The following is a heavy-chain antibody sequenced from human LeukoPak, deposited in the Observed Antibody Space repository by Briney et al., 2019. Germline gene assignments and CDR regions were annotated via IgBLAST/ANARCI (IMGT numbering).Heavy chain of an antibody. D-gene: IGHD1-26*01. J-gene: IGHJ4*02. Sequence: ASVKVSCKASGYTFTSYGISWGRQAPGQGLEWMGWISAYNGNTNYAQKLQGRVTITTDTSTSTAYMELRILSPDDTAVYYCARDRYSGRYSHPGIDYWGQGTLVTVSS. CDR2: ISAYNGNT. CDR1: GYTFTSYG. V-gene: IGHV1-18*01. CDR3: ARDRYSGRYSHPGIDY.